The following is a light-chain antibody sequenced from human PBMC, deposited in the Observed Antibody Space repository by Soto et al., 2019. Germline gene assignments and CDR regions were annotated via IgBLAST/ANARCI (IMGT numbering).Light chain of an antibody. CDR1: SSDVGRYDY. Sequence: QSALTQPRSVSASPGQSVTISCTGTSSDVGRYDYVSWYQQHPGKAPKLIVYDVTERPSGVPDRFSGSKSGNTASLTISGLQAEDEADYSCCSFAASYYYVLGNGTKLTVL. V-gene: IGLV2-11*01. J-gene: IGLJ1*01. CDR3: CSFAASYYYV. CDR2: DVT.